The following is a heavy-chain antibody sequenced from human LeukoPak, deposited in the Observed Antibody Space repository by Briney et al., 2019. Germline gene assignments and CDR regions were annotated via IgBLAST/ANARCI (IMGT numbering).Heavy chain of an antibody. CDR1: GYTFTSYY. V-gene: IGHV1-46*01. CDR3: ARRPAVRAVTYFDY. Sequence: ASVKVSCKASGYTFTSYYMHWVRQAPGQGLEWMGIINPSGGSTSYAQKFQGRVTMTRDTSTSTVYMELSSLKASDTAMYYCARRPAVRAVTYFDYWGQGTLVTVSS. CDR2: INPSGGST. D-gene: IGHD3-10*01. J-gene: IGHJ4*02.